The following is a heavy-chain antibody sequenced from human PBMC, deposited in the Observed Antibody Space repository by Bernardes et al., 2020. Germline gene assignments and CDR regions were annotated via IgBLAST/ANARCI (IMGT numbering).Heavy chain of an antibody. CDR2: ISGSGGST. CDR1: GFTFSSYA. V-gene: IGHV3-23*01. CDR3: AKDTHRLSSTSWRSPADAFDI. Sequence: VGSLRLSCAASGFTFSSYAMSWVRQAPGKGLEWVSAISGSGGSTYYADSVKGRFTISRDNSKNTLYLQMNSLRAEDTAVYYCAKDTHRLSSTSWRSPADAFDIWGQGTMVTVSS. D-gene: IGHD2-2*01. J-gene: IGHJ3*02.